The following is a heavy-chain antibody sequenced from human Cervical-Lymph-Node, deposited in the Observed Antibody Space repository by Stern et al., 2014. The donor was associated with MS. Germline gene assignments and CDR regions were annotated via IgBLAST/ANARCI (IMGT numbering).Heavy chain of an antibody. CDR2: ISWSGTEI. V-gene: IGHV3-9*01. J-gene: IGHJ6*02. CDR1: GFAFDDYA. CDR3: ATANYEFGYYGMDV. Sequence: EVQLVESGGGLVQPGRSLRLSCAAAGFAFDDYAMHWVRQAPGKGLEWVSGISWSGTEICYAYSVKGRFTISRDNAKNSLFLQMNNLRAEDTALYYCATANYEFGYYGMDVWGQGTAVTVS. D-gene: IGHD3-3*01.